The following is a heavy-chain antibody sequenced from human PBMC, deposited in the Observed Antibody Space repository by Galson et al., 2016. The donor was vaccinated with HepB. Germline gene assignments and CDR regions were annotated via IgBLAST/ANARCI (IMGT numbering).Heavy chain of an antibody. CDR3: ARGDVAPAASGRIDY. V-gene: IGHV3-30*04. CDR1: GFTFSWSA. Sequence: SLRLSCAASGFTFSWSAMHWVRQAPGKGLEWVAVISYDGSNKHYTDSMEGRFTISRDNSKNTLFLQMDSLRVEDTAVYYCARGDVAPAASGRIDYWGQGTLVTVSS. CDR2: ISYDGSNK. J-gene: IGHJ4*02. D-gene: IGHD2-2*01.